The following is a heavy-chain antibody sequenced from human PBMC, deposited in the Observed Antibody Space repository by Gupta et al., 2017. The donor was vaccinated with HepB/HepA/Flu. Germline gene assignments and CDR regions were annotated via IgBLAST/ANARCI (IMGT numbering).Heavy chain of an antibody. V-gene: IGHV3-9*01. CDR3: AKDIAREGRYFDGDYFYGWDA. D-gene: IGHD3-9*01. Sequence: EVKLIESGGGLVQPGRSLRLSCAASGFSFDDYPMHWVRQAPGKGLEWVSGISWNGDSTGYADSAKGRFTISRDNANNALHLQLNNLRPEDTALYFCAKDIAREGRYFDGDYFYGWDAWGRGTTVTVSS. CDR2: ISWNGDST. J-gene: IGHJ6*02. CDR1: GFSFDDYP.